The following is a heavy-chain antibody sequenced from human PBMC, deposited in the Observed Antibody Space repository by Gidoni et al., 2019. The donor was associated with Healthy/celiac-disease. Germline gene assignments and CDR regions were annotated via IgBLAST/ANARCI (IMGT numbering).Heavy chain of an antibody. CDR2: IYWNDDK. V-gene: IGHV2-5*01. J-gene: IGHJ3*02. CDR1: GFSLSTSGVG. D-gene: IGHD1-26*01. Sequence: QITLKESGPTLVTPTQTLTLTCTFSGFSLSTSGVGVGWIRQPPGKALEWLALIYWNDDKRYSPSLKSRLTITKDTSKNQVVLTMTNMDPVDTATYYCAHLQVPSGIKDEGDAFDIWSQGTMVTVSS. CDR3: AHLQVPSGIKDEGDAFDI.